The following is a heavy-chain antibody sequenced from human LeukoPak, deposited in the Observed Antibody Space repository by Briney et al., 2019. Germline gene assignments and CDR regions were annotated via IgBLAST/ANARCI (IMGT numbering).Heavy chain of an antibody. V-gene: IGHV4-59*01. Sequence: PSETLSLTCTVSGGSISSYYWSWIRQPPGKGLEWIGYIYYSGSTNYNPSLKSRVTISVDTSKNQFSLKLSSVTAADTAVYYCARATDWVFDYWGQGTLVTVYS. CDR1: GGSISSYY. D-gene: IGHD3/OR15-3a*01. J-gene: IGHJ4*02. CDR3: ARATDWVFDY. CDR2: IYYSGST.